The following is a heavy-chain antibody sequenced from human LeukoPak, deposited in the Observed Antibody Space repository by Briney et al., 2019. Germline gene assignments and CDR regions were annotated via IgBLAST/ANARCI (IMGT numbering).Heavy chain of an antibody. CDR1: GGSISSGGYY. D-gene: IGHD1-26*01. Sequence: SETLSLTCTVSGGSISSGGYYWSWIRQPPGKGLEWIGYIYYSGSTYYNPSLKSRVTISVDTSKNQFSLKLSSVTAADTAIYYCGRNAAYCIDCWGQGILVTVSS. CDR3: GRNAAYCIDC. J-gene: IGHJ4*02. CDR2: IYYSGST. V-gene: IGHV4-31*03.